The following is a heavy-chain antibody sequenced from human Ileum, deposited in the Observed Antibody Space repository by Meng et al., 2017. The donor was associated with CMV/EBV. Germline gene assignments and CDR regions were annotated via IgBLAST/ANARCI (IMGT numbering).Heavy chain of an antibody. CDR3: ARDLYDSSGYYWYYYYVMDV. D-gene: IGHD3-22*01. CDR1: GFTFSSYS. CDR2: ISSSSSYI. Sequence: GGSLRLSCAASGFTFSSYSMNWVRQAPGKGLEWVSSISSSSSYIYYADSVKGRFTISRDNAKNSLYLQMNSLRAEDTAVYYCARDLYDSSGYYWYYYYVMDVWGQGTTVTVS. V-gene: IGHV3-21*01. J-gene: IGHJ6*02.